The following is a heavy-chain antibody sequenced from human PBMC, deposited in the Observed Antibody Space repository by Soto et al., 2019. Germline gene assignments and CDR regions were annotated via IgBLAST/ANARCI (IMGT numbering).Heavy chain of an antibody. D-gene: IGHD3-3*01. Sequence: PGESLKISCKGSGYSFTSYWIGWVRQMPGKGLEWMGIIYPGDSDTRYSPSFQGQVTISADKSISTAYLQWSSLKASDTAMYYCARDTKPYFWSGYYVDHYYGMDVWGQGTTVTVSS. CDR3: ARDTKPYFWSGYYVDHYYGMDV. J-gene: IGHJ6*02. V-gene: IGHV5-51*01. CDR2: IYPGDSDT. CDR1: GYSFTSYW.